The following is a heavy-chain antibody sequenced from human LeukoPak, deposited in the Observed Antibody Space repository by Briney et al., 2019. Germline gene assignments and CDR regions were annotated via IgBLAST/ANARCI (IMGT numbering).Heavy chain of an antibody. D-gene: IGHD6-25*01. J-gene: IGHJ4*02. CDR2: IYTSGST. V-gene: IGHV4-4*07. CDR3: ARVSVSQRGLGFDY. Sequence: SETLSLTCTVSGGSISSYYWSWIRQPAGKGLEWVGRIYTSGSTNYNPSLKSRVTMSVDTSKNQFSLKLSSVTAADTAVYYCARVSVSQRGLGFDYWGQGTLVTVSS. CDR1: GGSISSYY.